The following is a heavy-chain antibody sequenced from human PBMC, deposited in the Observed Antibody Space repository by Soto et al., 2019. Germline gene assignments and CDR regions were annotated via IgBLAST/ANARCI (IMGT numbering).Heavy chain of an antibody. V-gene: IGHV4-34*01. J-gene: IGHJ6*02. D-gene: IGHD3-10*01. Sequence: SETLSLTCAFYGGSFDDFYWSWVRQSPGKGLEWVGEISHDGGTNYSPSLASRVSISVDTSKNQFSLHLRSVTAADTGLYYCARGQLVWYGDLTPYHRDMDVWGQGTTVSVSS. CDR1: GGSFDDFY. CDR2: ISHDGGT. CDR3: ARGQLVWYGDLTPYHRDMDV.